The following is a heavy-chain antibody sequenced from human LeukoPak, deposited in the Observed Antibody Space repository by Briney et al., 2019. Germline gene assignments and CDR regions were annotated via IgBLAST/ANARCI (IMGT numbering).Heavy chain of an antibody. D-gene: IGHD4-17*01. CDR1: GYTFIRYY. Sequence: ASVKVSCKASGYTFIRYYMHWVRQAPGQGLEWMGVINPSGGSTSYAQKFQGRVTMTRDTSTSTVYMELSRLRSEDTAVYYCARGGYGDRIDYWGQGTLVSVSS. CDR2: INPSGGST. V-gene: IGHV1-46*01. CDR3: ARGGYGDRIDY. J-gene: IGHJ4*02.